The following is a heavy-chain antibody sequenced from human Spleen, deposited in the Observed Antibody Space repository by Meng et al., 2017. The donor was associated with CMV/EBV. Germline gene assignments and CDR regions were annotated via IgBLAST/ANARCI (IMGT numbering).Heavy chain of an antibody. J-gene: IGHJ3*02. D-gene: IGHD3-22*01. V-gene: IGHV4-59*01. Sequence: SETLSLTCTVSGGSISNYYWSWIRQPPGKGLEWIGYIYYSGSTNYNPSLKSRVTISVDTSKNQFSLKLSSVTAADTAMYYCARGGDSRSGVAAFDIWGQGTMVTVSS. CDR1: GGSISNYY. CDR2: IYYSGST. CDR3: ARGGDSRSGVAAFDI.